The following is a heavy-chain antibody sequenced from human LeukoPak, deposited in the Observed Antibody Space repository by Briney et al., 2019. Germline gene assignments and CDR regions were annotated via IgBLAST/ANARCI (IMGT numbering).Heavy chain of an antibody. Sequence: ASVTVSCKASGYTFTSYGISWVRQAPGQGLEWMGWISAYNGNTNYAQKLQGRVTMTTDTSTSTAYMELRSLRSDDTAVYYCTRVGPAAGTVDYWGQGTLVTVSS. CDR2: ISAYNGNT. CDR1: GYTFTSYG. V-gene: IGHV1-18*01. CDR3: TRVGPAAGTVDY. J-gene: IGHJ4*02. D-gene: IGHD1-7*01.